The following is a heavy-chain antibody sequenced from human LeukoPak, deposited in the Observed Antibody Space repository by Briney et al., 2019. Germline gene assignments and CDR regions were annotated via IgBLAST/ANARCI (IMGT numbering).Heavy chain of an antibody. CDR1: GGSISTSY. V-gene: IGHV4-59*01. D-gene: IGHD2-15*01. Sequence: SSETLSLTCTVSGGSISTSYWSWIRQPPGKGLEWIGYIYYSGGTNYNPSLKSRVTISVDTSKNQFSLKLSSVTAADTAVYYCARGPQYCSDGSCYSYAFDIWGQGTMVTVSS. CDR3: ARGPQYCSDGSCYSYAFDI. CDR2: IYYSGGT. J-gene: IGHJ3*02.